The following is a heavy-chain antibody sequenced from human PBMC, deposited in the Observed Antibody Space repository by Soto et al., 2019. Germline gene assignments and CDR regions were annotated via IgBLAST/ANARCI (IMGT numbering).Heavy chain of an antibody. V-gene: IGHV3-64D*06. CDR2: IYSNGGST. Sequence: GGSLRLSCSASGFTFIKYAMHWVRQAPGKGLEYVSAIYSNGGSTFYADSVRGRFTISRDNSKNTLYLQVSSLRAEDTAVYYCVKDRYYYDSSAYRSAYWGQGTLVTVSS. D-gene: IGHD3-22*01. CDR3: VKDRYYYDSSAYRSAY. CDR1: GFTFIKYA. J-gene: IGHJ4*02.